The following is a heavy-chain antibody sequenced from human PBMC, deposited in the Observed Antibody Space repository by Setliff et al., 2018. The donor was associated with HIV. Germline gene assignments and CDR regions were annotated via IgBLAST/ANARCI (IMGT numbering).Heavy chain of an antibody. CDR3: AREPLFTAMIREENAFDI. V-gene: IGHV3-48*02. D-gene: IGHD5-18*01. Sequence: QTGGSLRLSCAASGFTLTSYNMNWVRQAPGRGLEWASFISSGSTTIYYTDSVKGRFTISRDNAKNSVYLQMNSLRDEDTAVYYCAREPLFTAMIREENAFDIWGQGTMVTVSS. CDR1: GFTLTSYN. CDR2: ISSGSTTI. J-gene: IGHJ3*02.